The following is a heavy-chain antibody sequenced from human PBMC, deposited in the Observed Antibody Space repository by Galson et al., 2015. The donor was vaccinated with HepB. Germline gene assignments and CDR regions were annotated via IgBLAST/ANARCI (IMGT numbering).Heavy chain of an antibody. CDR1: GFTFSTYS. Sequence: SLRLSCAASGFTFSTYSMNWVRQAPGKGLEWVAFIRYDGSNKYYADSVKGRFTISRDNSKNTLYLQMNSLRAEDTAVYYCAKASAGRTIYYYYGMDVWGQGTTVTVSS. D-gene: IGHD1-26*01. V-gene: IGHV3-30*02. CDR3: AKASAGRTIYYYYGMDV. CDR2: IRYDGSNK. J-gene: IGHJ6*02.